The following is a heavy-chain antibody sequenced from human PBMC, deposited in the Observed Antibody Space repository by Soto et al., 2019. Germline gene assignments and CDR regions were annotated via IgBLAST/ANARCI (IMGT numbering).Heavy chain of an antibody. D-gene: IGHD3-9*01. CDR1: GGSFSGYY. CDR3: ARTGRDILTGYYAGRRDY. V-gene: IGHV4-34*01. Sequence: SETLSLTCAVYGGSFSGYYWGWIRQPPGKGLEWIGEINHSGSTNYNPSLKSRVTISVDTSKNQFSLKLSSVTAADTAVYYCARTGRDILTGYYAGRRDYWGQGTLVTVSS. J-gene: IGHJ4*02. CDR2: INHSGST.